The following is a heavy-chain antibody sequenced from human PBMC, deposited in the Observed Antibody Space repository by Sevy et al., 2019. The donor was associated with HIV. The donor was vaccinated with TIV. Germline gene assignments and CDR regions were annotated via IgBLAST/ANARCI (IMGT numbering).Heavy chain of an antibody. CDR1: GFTFSNYD. D-gene: IGHD2-21*02. Sequence: GGSLRLSCAASGFTFSNYDMHWVRQAPGKGLDWVAVISHDERYKNYAESVKVRFTISRDNFKNTLFLQMDSLRPEDTAVYFCARLFSCGGDCYYLDYWGQGALVTVSS. CDR3: ARLFSCGGDCYYLDY. J-gene: IGHJ4*02. V-gene: IGHV3-30*04. CDR2: ISHDERYK.